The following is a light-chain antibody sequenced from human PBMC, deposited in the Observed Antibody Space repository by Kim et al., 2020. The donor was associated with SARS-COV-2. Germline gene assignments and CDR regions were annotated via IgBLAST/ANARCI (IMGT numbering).Light chain of an antibody. Sequence: SYELTQPPSVSVAPGKTARITCGGNNIGSKSVHWYQQKPGQAPVLVIYYDSDRPSGIPERFSGSNSGNTVTLTISRVEAGDEADYYCQVWDSSSDLNWVF. V-gene: IGLV3-21*04. CDR1: NIGSKS. CDR2: YDS. J-gene: IGLJ3*02. CDR3: QVWDSSSDLNWV.